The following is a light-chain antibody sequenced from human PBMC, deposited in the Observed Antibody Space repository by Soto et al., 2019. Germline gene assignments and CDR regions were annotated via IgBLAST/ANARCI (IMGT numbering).Light chain of an antibody. Sequence: EIVLTQSPGTLFLSPGERATLSCRSSQSVSSSYLAWYQQKPGQAPRLLIYGASSRATGIPDRFSDSGSGTDFTLAISRLEPEDFAVYYCQQYGSSPRFTFGPGTKVDIK. CDR2: GAS. J-gene: IGKJ3*01. V-gene: IGKV3-20*01. CDR1: QSVSSSY. CDR3: QQYGSSPRFT.